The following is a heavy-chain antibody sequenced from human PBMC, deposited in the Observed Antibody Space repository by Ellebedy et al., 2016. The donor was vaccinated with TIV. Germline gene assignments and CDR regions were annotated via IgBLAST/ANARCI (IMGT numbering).Heavy chain of an antibody. J-gene: IGHJ6*02. CDR3: ARDGSSSWYSDYYYYYGMDV. CDR1: GFTFSSYA. Sequence: GESLKISCAASGFTFSSYAMHWVRQAPGKGLEWVAVISYDGSNKYYADSVKGRFTISRDNSKNTLYLQMNSLRAEDTAVYYCARDGSSSWYSDYYYYYGMDVWGQGTTVTVSS. CDR2: ISYDGSNK. D-gene: IGHD6-13*01. V-gene: IGHV3-30-3*01.